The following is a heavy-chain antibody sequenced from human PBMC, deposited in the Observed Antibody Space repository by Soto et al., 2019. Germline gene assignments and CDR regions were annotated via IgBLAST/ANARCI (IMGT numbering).Heavy chain of an antibody. V-gene: IGHV3-9*01. CDR3: VKMYSWDSSGYYDVGGFDD. J-gene: IGHJ4*02. CDR2: ISWNSAGI. CDR1: GFIFDDYA. Sequence: EVQLVESGGGLVQPGRSLRLSCAASGFIFDDYAMHWVRQAPGKGLEWVSVISWNSAGIGYADSVKGRFNISRDNVKKSLYLQMNSLRAEDTELYYCVKMYSWDSSGYYDVGGFDDWGQGTLVTVAS. D-gene: IGHD3-22*01.